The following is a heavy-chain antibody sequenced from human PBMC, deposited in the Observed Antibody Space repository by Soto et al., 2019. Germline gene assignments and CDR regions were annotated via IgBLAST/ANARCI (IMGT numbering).Heavy chain of an antibody. J-gene: IGHJ4*02. D-gene: IGHD4-17*01. CDR1: GGSISSSSHY. CDR2: ILYSGTT. V-gene: IGHV4-39*01. CDR3: AREGLTGTTSHPYYFDQ. Sequence: QLQLQESGPGLVKPSETVALICTVSGGSISSSSHYWGCIRQPPGKGREWIGSILYSGTTYHSPCLKRRVSISIDTSKNQFSLKLNSVTAADTALYYCAREGLTGTTSHPYYFDQWGQGTLVTVSS.